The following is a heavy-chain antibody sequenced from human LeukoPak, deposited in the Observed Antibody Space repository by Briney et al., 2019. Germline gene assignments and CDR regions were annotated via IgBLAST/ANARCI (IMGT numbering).Heavy chain of an antibody. J-gene: IGHJ4*02. Sequence: GRSLRLSCAASGFSFSSYGMHWVRQAPGKELEWVSVIYSGGSTYYADSVKGRFTISRDNSKNTLYLQMNSLRAEDTAVYYCARGGPYDPDYWGQGTLVTVSS. D-gene: IGHD3-22*01. V-gene: IGHV3-NL1*01. CDR2: IYSGGST. CDR3: ARGGPYDPDY. CDR1: GFSFSSYG.